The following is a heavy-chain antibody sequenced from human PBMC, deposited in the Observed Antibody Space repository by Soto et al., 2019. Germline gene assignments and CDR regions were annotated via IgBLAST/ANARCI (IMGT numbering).Heavy chain of an antibody. CDR3: GRLFMSHSIAARLGRNXYSATDV. V-gene: IGHV1-69*06. CDR2: IIPIFGTA. CDR1: GGTFSSYA. J-gene: IGHJ6*02. D-gene: IGHD6-6*01. Sequence: SVNVSCKASGGTFSSYAISWVRQAPVQWLEWMRGIIPIFGTANYAHKFQGRVTITADKSTSTANIELSSRRSEATAVYYCGRLFMSHSIAARLGRNXYSATDVWGQRSTVNVSS.